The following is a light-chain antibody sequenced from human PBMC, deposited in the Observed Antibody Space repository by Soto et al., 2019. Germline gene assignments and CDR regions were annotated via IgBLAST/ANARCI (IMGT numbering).Light chain of an antibody. CDR2: DTS. CDR3: CFSYSGAPGV. Sequence: QAVVTQEPSLTVSPGGTVTLTCGSSTGAVTSGHYPYWFQQKPGQAPRTLIYDTSNKHSWTPARFSGSLLGGKAALTLSGAQLEEEAAYYCCFSYSGAPGVFGGGTQLTVL. CDR1: TGAVTSGHY. V-gene: IGLV7-46*01. J-gene: IGLJ3*02.